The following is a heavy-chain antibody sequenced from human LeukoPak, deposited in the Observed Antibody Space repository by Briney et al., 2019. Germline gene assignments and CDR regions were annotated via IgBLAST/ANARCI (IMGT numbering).Heavy chain of an antibody. Sequence: SQTLSLTCAISGDSVSSNSAALNWIRQSPSRGLEWLGRTYYRSKWFNDYAVSVKSRITIIPDTSKNHFSLHLNSVTPEDTALYYCARDIDGSGDPAFDCWGQGTLVTVSS. D-gene: IGHD6-19*01. CDR1: GDSVSSNSAA. CDR2: TYYRSKWFN. J-gene: IGHJ4*02. V-gene: IGHV6-1*01. CDR3: ARDIDGSGDPAFDC.